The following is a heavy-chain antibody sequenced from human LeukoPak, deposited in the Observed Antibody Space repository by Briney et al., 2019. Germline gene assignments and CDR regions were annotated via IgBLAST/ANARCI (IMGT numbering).Heavy chain of an antibody. CDR2: IYYSGST. D-gene: IGHD3-22*01. J-gene: IGHJ4*02. CDR1: GGSFSGYY. Sequence: PSETLSLTCAVYGGSFSGYYWSWIRQPPGKGLEWIGYIYYSGSTYYNPSLKSRVTISVDTSKNQFSLKLSSVTAADTAVYYCARDEYDSSGYHFDYWGQGTLVTVSS. V-gene: IGHV4-30-4*01. CDR3: ARDEYDSSGYHFDY.